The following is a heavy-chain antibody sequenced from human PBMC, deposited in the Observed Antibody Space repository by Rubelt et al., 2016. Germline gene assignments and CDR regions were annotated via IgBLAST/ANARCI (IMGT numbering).Heavy chain of an antibody. D-gene: IGHD1-14*01. CDR1: GYTFTNYG. J-gene: IGHJ5*02. CDR3: ARGDHNFDP. Sequence: QVQLVQSGAEVKKPGASVKVSCKASGYTFTNYGISWVRQAPGQGLEWMGWISPYNGNTDYAQEVQGRVTITTDTSTSTAYMDLRSLRSDDTAVYYGARGDHNFDPWGRGTLVTVSS. CDR2: ISPYNGNT. V-gene: IGHV1-18*01.